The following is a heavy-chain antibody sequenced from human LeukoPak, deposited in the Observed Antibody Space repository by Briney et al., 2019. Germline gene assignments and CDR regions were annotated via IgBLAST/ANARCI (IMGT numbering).Heavy chain of an antibody. J-gene: IGHJ3*01. V-gene: IGHV1-2*02. CDR3: ATESHQYYDIR. D-gene: IGHD3-9*01. Sequence: ASVKVSCKASGYTFTGYYLHWVRQAPGQGLEWMGCVNPNSGDTNYAQKFQGRVTMTRDTSISTAYMELSRLRSDDTAVYYCATESHQYYDIRWGQGTMVTVSS. CDR1: GYTFTGYY. CDR2: VNPNSGDT.